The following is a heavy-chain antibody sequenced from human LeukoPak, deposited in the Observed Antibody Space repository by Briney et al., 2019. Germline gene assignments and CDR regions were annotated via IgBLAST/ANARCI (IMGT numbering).Heavy chain of an antibody. Sequence: GGSLRLSCAVSGFTFSTYSMTWVRQAPGKGLEWVSSISSSSRNTYYADSVKGRFTISSDNAKNSLYLQMNSLRAEDTAVYYCARGGTFGVDISDYWGQGTLVTVSS. D-gene: IGHD3-3*01. CDR1: GFTFSTYS. CDR3: ARGGTFGVDISDY. CDR2: ISSSSRNT. V-gene: IGHV3-21*01. J-gene: IGHJ4*02.